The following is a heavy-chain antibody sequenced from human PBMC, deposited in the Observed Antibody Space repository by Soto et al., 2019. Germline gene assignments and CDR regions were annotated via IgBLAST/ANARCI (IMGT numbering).Heavy chain of an antibody. Sequence: SETLSLTCTGSGGSISSYYWSWIRQPPGKGLEWIGYIYYSGSTNYNPSLKSRVTISVDTSKNQFSLKLSSVAAADTAVYYCARSPGRRYWFDPWGQGTLVTVSS. CDR2: IYYSGST. D-gene: IGHD3-10*01. V-gene: IGHV4-59*01. J-gene: IGHJ5*02. CDR3: ARSPGRRYWFDP. CDR1: GGSISSYY.